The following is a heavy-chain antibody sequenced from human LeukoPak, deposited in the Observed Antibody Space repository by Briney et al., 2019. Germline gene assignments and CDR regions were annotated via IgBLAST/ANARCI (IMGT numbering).Heavy chain of an antibody. D-gene: IGHD6-13*01. CDR2: IYYSGST. J-gene: IGHJ4*02. V-gene: IGHV4-39*07. CDR3: ASVSSSSWFFFDY. CDR1: GGSISSSSYY. Sequence: SETLSLTCTVSGGSISSSSYYWGCIRQPPGKGLEWIGSIYYSGSTYYNPSLKSRVTISVDTSKNQFSLKLSSVTAADTAVYYCASVSSSSWFFFDYWGQGTLVTVSS.